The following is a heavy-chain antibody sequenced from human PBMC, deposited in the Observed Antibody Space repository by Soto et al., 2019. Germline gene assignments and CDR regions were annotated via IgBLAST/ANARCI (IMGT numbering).Heavy chain of an antibody. CDR1: GGSISSGGYY. J-gene: IGHJ3*02. Sequence: SETLSLTCTVSGGSISSGGYYWSWIRQHPGKGLEWIGYIYYSGSTYYNPSLKSRVTISVDTSKNQFSLKLGSVTAADTAVYYCEPNYTNLEGFDIWGQGTMVTVSS. V-gene: IGHV4-31*03. D-gene: IGHD2-2*02. CDR3: EPNYTNLEGFDI. CDR2: IYYSGST.